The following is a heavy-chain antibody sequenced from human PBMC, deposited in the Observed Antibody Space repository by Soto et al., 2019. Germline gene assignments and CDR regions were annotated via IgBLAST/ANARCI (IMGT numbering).Heavy chain of an antibody. V-gene: IGHV1-69*06. Sequence: QVQLVQSGAEVKKPGSSVKVSCKASGGTFSSYAISWVRQAPGQGLEWMGGIVPIFGTANYAQKFQGRVTITADKSTSTAYMELSSLRSEDTAVYYCASPPYYYGSGSSYYGMDVWGQGTTVTVSS. CDR2: IVPIFGTA. CDR1: GGTFSSYA. J-gene: IGHJ6*02. CDR3: ASPPYYYGSGSSYYGMDV. D-gene: IGHD3-10*01.